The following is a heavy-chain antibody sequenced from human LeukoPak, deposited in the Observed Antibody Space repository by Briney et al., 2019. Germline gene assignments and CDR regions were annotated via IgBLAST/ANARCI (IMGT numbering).Heavy chain of an antibody. V-gene: IGHV1-2*02. J-gene: IGHJ4*02. CDR2: INPNSGGT. CDR3: ARLLWFGELPVGFDY. Sequence: ASVKVSCKASGYTFTGYYMHWVRQAPGQGLERMGWINPNSGGTNYAQKFQGRVTMTRDTSISTAYMELSRLRSDDTAVYYCARLLWFGELPVGFDYWGQGTLVTVSS. D-gene: IGHD3-10*01. CDR1: GYTFTGYY.